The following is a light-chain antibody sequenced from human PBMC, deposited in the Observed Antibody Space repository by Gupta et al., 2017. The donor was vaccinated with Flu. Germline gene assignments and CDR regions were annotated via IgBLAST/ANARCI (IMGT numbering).Light chain of an antibody. CDR2: LGS. CDR1: QSLLYSNGYNY. J-gene: IGKJ1*01. CDR3: RQPLNSPWT. V-gene: IGKV2-28*01. Sequence: DIVMTQSPLSLAVTPGEPASISCRSSQSLLYSNGYNYVNWYLQKPGQSPQLLIHLGSNRASGVPDRFSGSGSGTYFTLKISRVEVEDVGIYFCRQPLNSPWTFGQGTKVEIK.